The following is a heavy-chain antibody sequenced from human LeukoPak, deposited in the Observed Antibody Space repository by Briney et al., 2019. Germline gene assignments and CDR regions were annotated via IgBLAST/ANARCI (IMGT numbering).Heavy chain of an antibody. Sequence: ASVKVSCKASGYTFTGYYMHWVRQAPGQGLEWMVWINPNSGGTNYAQKFQGWVTMTRDTSISTAYMELSRLRSDDTAVYYCARAQRYCSGGSCYSRYYYYGMDVWGQGTTVTVSS. V-gene: IGHV1-2*04. CDR1: GYTFTGYY. CDR3: ARAQRYCSGGSCYSRYYYYGMDV. CDR2: INPNSGGT. J-gene: IGHJ6*02. D-gene: IGHD2-15*01.